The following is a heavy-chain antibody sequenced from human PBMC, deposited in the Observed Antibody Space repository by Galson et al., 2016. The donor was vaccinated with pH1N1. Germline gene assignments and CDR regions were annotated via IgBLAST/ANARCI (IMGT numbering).Heavy chain of an antibody. D-gene: IGHD4-17*01. J-gene: IGHJ4*02. Sequence: PALVKPTQTLRLTCTLSGFSLGTSAVGVGWIRQPPGKALEWPALIFWNDDRYYRPSLKNRLTITKGTSENLVVLTMTNMDPVDTATYYCAHREYGDFVGSFDHWGQGALATVSS. CDR3: AHREYGDFVGSFDH. CDR1: GFSLGTSAVG. V-gene: IGHV2-5*01. CDR2: IFWNDDR.